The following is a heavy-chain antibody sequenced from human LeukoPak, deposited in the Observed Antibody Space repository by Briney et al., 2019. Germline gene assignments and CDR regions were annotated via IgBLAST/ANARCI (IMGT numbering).Heavy chain of an antibody. J-gene: IGHJ4*02. CDR3: AISSFYDTSGSYYFDF. V-gene: IGHV3-23*01. CDR1: GLTFRNYV. CDR2: ISGSGGST. D-gene: IGHD3-22*01. Sequence: GGSLRLSCAASGLTFRNYVVSWVRQAPGKGLEWVSAISGSGGSTYYADSVKGRFTISRDNSKNTLYLQINSLRAEDTAVYYCAISSFYDTSGSYYFDFWGQGTLVTVSS.